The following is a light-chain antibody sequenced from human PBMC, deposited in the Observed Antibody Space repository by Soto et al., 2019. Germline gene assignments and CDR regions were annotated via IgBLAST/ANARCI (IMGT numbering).Light chain of an antibody. J-gene: IGLJ3*02. CDR2: GNT. V-gene: IGLV1-40*01. CDR1: KSNIGAPYD. CDR3: QCYDSSVSGVL. Sequence: QSVLTQSPSVSGAPGQRVTISCTGSKSNIGAPYDVQWYQQLPGTAPKLLIYGNTIRPSGVPDRFSGSKSDTSASLAITGLQAEDEANYYCQCYDSSVSGVLFGGGTKLTVL.